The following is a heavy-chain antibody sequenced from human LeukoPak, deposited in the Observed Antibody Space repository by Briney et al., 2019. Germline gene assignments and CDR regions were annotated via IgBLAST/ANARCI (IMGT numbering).Heavy chain of an antibody. J-gene: IGHJ6*02. Sequence: GRSLRLSCAASGFTFSSYGMHWVRQAPGKGLEWVAVISYDGSNKYYADSVKGRFTISRDTSKNTLYLQMNSLRAEDTAVYYCAKDAKYCSSTSCYVGRYYYYGMDVWGQGTTVTVSS. CDR3: AKDAKYCSSTSCYVGRYYYYGMDV. CDR2: ISYDGSNK. CDR1: GFTFSSYG. V-gene: IGHV3-30*18. D-gene: IGHD2-2*01.